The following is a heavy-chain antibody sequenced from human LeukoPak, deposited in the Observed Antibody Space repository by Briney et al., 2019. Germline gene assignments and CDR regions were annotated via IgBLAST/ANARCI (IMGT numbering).Heavy chain of an antibody. CDR3: ARAYYDSSGYPFDAFDI. CDR1: GYTLTELS. J-gene: IGHJ3*02. Sequence: GASVKVSCKVSGYTLTELSMHWVRQAPGKGLEWMGGFDPEDGETIYAQKFQGRVTMTEDTSTDTAYMELSSLRSEDTAVYYCARAYYDSSGYPFDAFDIWGQGTMVTVSS. D-gene: IGHD3-22*01. V-gene: IGHV1-24*01. CDR2: FDPEDGET.